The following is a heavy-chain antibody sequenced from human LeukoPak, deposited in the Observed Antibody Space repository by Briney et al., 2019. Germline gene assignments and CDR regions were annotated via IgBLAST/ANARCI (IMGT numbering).Heavy chain of an antibody. Sequence: PSETLSLTCTVSGYSISSGYYWGWIRQPPGKGLEWIGTIFHSGSTYSNPSLKSRVTISVDTSKNQFSLKLSSVTAADTAVYYCARANYDFWSGYYAFDYWGQGTLVTVSS. D-gene: IGHD3-3*01. V-gene: IGHV4-38-2*02. CDR1: GYSISSGYY. J-gene: IGHJ4*02. CDR3: ARANYDFWSGYYAFDY. CDR2: IFHSGST.